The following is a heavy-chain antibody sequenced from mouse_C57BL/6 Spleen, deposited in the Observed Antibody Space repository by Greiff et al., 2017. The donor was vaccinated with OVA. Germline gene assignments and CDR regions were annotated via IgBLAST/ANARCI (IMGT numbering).Heavy chain of an antibody. CDR3: ATGTGWYVEV. CDR2: IDPHSGGT. J-gene: IGHJ1*03. D-gene: IGHD3-1*01. CDR1: GYTFPRYW. V-gene: IGHV1-72*01. Sequence: QVQLQQPGAELVKPGASVKLSCKASGYTFPRYWMHWVKQRPGRGLEWLGRIDPHSGGTKYNETFKSKATLTVDKPSSTAYMQLRRLTSRDAAVNDCATGTGWYVEVWGTGTTVTVSS.